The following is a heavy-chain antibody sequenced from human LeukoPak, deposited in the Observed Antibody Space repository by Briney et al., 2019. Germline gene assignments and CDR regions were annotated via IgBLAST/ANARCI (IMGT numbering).Heavy chain of an antibody. CDR2: VSESGTGR. CDR3: AKIYDVFNYKYYSYMDV. J-gene: IGHJ6*03. D-gene: IGHD3-3*01. V-gene: IGHV3-23*01. Sequence: QPGGSLRLSCVGSGFLFSNYALSWVRQAPGKGLEWVSGVSESGTGRHYADSVKGRFTVSRDNPNNTLYLQMNSLRAEDTAVYYCAKIYDVFNYKYYSYMDVWGTGTTVTVSS. CDR1: GFLFSNYA.